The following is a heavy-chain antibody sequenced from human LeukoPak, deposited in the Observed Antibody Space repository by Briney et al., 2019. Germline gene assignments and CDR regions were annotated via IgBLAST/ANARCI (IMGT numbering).Heavy chain of an antibody. J-gene: IGHJ4*02. CDR2: IDSGGNIT. Sequence: GGSLILSCAASGFTFSSYWIHWVRQAPGKGLVWVSRIDSGGNITTYADSVKGRFTISRDNAKNTLYLQMNSLRAEDTAVYYCARISYDSSGYYDYWGQGTLVTVSS. CDR3: ARISYDSSGYYDY. D-gene: IGHD3-22*01. V-gene: IGHV3-74*03. CDR1: GFTFSSYW.